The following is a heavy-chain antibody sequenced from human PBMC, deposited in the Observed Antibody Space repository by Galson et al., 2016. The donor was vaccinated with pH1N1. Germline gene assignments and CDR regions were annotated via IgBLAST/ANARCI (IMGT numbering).Heavy chain of an antibody. Sequence: SLRLSCAASEFTFSSYGMHWVRQAPGKGLEWVALISYDGTNKYYGDSVKGRCSISRDNSKNTLYLQMNSLRAEDTAVYYCANDDYPLIIGLRRAWGMNVWGQGTTVIVSS. V-gene: IGHV3-30*18. CDR1: EFTFSSYG. CDR3: ANDDYPLIIGLRRAWGMNV. J-gene: IGHJ6*02. CDR2: ISYDGTNK. D-gene: IGHD3-16*01.